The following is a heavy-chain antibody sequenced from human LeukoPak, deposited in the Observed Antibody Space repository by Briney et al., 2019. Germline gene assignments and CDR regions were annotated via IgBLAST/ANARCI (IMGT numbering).Heavy chain of an antibody. Sequence: GGSLRLSCAASGFPFSRYAMRWVRQAPGKGLEWVSAISGSGGSTYYADSVKGRFTISRDNSKNTLYLQMNSLRAEDTAVYYCAKVITKYYFDYWGQGTLVTVSS. CDR2: ISGSGGST. CDR3: AKVITKYYFDY. J-gene: IGHJ4*02. D-gene: IGHD1-14*01. CDR1: GFPFSRYA. V-gene: IGHV3-23*01.